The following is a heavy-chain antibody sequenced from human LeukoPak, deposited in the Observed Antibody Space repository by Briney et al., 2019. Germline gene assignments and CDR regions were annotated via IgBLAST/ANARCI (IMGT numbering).Heavy chain of an antibody. J-gene: IGHJ6*02. V-gene: IGHV4-4*07. Sequence: SETLSLTCTVSGGSISSYYWTWIRQPAGKGLEWIGRIYTSGSTNYNPSLKSRVTMSVDTSNNQFSLNLSSVTAADTAVYYCARQIIAAGKNYYGMDVWGQGTSVTVSS. D-gene: IGHD6-13*01. CDR2: IYTSGST. CDR1: GGSISSYY. CDR3: ARQIIAAGKNYYGMDV.